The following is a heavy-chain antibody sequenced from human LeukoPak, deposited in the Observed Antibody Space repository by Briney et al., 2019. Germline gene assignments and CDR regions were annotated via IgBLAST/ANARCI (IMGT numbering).Heavy chain of an antibody. CDR3: ARGGWSLDF. CDR1: GASVNDYY. Sequence: PETLSLTCTVSGASVNDYYWTWVRHTPGEGLEWSGSFHYGGSSDFNPPLKSRVTMSLASTENQLSLKVTSVTAADTAVYYCARGGWSLDFWGQGTLVTVSS. J-gene: IGHJ4*02. CDR2: FHYGGSS. V-gene: IGHV4-59*02.